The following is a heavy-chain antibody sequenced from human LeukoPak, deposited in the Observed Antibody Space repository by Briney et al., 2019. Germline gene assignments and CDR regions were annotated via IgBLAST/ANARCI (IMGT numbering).Heavy chain of an antibody. J-gene: IGHJ6*03. Sequence: GGSLRLSCAASGFTFSSYSMNWVRQAPGKGLEWVSSISSSSSYIYYADSVKGRFTISRDNSKNTLYLQMNSLRAEDTAVYYCARGRRSYGYVSHDHYYYYMDVWGKGTTVTVSS. CDR1: GFTFSSYS. CDR2: ISSSSSYI. V-gene: IGHV3-21*01. CDR3: ARGRRSYGYVSHDHYYYYMDV. D-gene: IGHD5-18*01.